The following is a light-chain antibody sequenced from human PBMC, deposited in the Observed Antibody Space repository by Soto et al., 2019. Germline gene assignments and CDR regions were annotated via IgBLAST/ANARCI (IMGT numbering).Light chain of an antibody. Sequence: IVMTQAPESLAVCLGERATINCKSSQSVLYSSNNKNYLAWYQQKPGQPPKLLIYWASTRESGVPDRFSGSRSGKDFTRAGTTLQATAMAVYYCQRYYRKPVAFGEGTKV. J-gene: IGKJ1*01. CDR3: QRYYRKPVA. CDR2: WAS. CDR1: QSVLYSSNNKNY. V-gene: IGKV4-1*01.